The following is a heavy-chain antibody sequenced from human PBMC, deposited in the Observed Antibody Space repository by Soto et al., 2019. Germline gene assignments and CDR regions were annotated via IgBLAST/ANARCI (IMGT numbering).Heavy chain of an antibody. V-gene: IGHV1-3*01. Sequence: GASVKVSCKASGYTFSNYPIHWVRLAPGQSLEWMGCINAGNGDTKFSQKFQGRVTITRDTSASTAYMEVSSLRSEDTAVFYCARDLGFYFYAMDVWGQGTTVTAP. CDR1: GYTFSNYP. J-gene: IGHJ6*02. D-gene: IGHD6-25*01. CDR3: ARDLGFYFYAMDV. CDR2: INAGNGDT.